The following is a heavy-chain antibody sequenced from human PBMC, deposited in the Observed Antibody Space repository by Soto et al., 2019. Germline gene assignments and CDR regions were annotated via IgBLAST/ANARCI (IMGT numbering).Heavy chain of an antibody. J-gene: IGHJ4*02. D-gene: IGHD6-13*01. CDR2: ISSNGGST. Sequence: GWSLRLSCAASGFTFSSYAMHWVRQAPGEGLEYVSAISSNGGSTYYANSVKGRFTISRDNSKNTLYLQMGSLRAEDMAVYYCARDSIPGSSPGYYFDYWGQGTLVTVSS. V-gene: IGHV3-64*01. CDR1: GFTFSSYA. CDR3: ARDSIPGSSPGYYFDY.